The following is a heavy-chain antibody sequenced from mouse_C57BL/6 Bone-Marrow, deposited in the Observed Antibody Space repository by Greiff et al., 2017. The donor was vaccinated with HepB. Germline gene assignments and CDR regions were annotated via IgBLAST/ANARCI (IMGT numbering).Heavy chain of an antibody. CDR2: ISYDGSN. V-gene: IGHV3-6*01. CDR3: AREGYSNFFAY. Sequence: ESGPGLVKPSQSLSLTCSVTGYSITSGYYWNWIRQFPGNKLEWMGYISYDGSNNYNPSLKNRLSITRDTSKNQFFLKLNSVTTEDTATYYCAREGYSNFFAYWGQGTLVTVSA. J-gene: IGHJ3*01. D-gene: IGHD2-5*01. CDR1: GYSITSGYY.